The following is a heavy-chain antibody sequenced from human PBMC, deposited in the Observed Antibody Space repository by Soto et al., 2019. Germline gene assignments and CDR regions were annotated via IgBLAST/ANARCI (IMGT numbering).Heavy chain of an antibody. J-gene: IGHJ4*02. CDR3: ARDYCSSTSCYDY. D-gene: IGHD2-2*01. V-gene: IGHV3-33*01. CDR1: GFTFSSYG. CDR2: IWYDGSNK. Sequence: PGGSLRLSCAASGFTFSSYGMHWVRQAPGKGLEWVAVIWYDGSNKYYADSVKGRFTISRDNSKNTLYLQMNSLRAEDTAVYYCARDYCSSTSCYDYWGQGTLVPVSS.